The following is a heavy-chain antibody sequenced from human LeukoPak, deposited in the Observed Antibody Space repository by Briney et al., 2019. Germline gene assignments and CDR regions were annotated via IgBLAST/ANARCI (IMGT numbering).Heavy chain of an antibody. V-gene: IGHV3-74*01. D-gene: IGHD3-22*01. CDR1: GFTFSRYW. J-gene: IGHJ4*02. CDR3: ARDGSPPYYYDSWELDY. CDR2: INSDGSST. Sequence: GGSLRLSCAASGFTFSRYWMHWVRQAPGKGLVWVSRINSDGSSTSYADSVKGRFTISRDNAKNTLYLQMNSLRAEDTAVYYCARDGSPPYYYDSWELDYWGQGTLVTVSS.